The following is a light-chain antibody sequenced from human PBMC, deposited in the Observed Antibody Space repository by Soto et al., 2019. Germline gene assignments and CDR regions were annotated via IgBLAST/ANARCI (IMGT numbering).Light chain of an antibody. CDR3: CSYTDTNTPNYV. CDR2: DVS. V-gene: IGLV2-14*01. Sequence: QSALTQPPSASGSPGQSVTISCTGTSSDVGGYNYVSWYQQHPGKAPKLMIYDVSNRPPGVSNRFSGSKSGSTASLTISGLQAEDEADYYCCSYTDTNTPNYVFGSGTKVTVL. CDR1: SSDVGGYNY. J-gene: IGLJ1*01.